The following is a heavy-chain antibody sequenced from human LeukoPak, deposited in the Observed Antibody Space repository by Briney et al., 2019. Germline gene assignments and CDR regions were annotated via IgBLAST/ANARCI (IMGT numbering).Heavy chain of an antibody. CDR1: GGSISSSSYS. V-gene: IGHV4-39*01. J-gene: IGHJ6*02. D-gene: IGHD3-10*01. Sequence: PSETLSLTCTVSGGSISSSSYSWGWIRQPPGKGLEWIGSIYYSGSTYYNPSLKSRVTISVDTSKNQFSLKLSSVTAADTAVYYCASKRGLYYGSGSYYYYGMDVWGQGTTVTVSS. CDR3: ASKRGLYYGSGSYYYYGMDV. CDR2: IYYSGST.